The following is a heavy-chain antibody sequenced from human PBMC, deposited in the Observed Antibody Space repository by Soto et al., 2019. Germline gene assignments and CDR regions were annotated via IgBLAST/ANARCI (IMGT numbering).Heavy chain of an antibody. V-gene: IGHV4-61*01. CDR1: GGSVSSGSHH. J-gene: IGHJ6*02. CDR3: ARDGHGMDV. Sequence: SATLSLTCTVSGGSVSSGSHHWVWIRQPPGKALEWIGYIFFTGITNYNPSLESRVTIAVDTSKNQFSLKLRSVTAADTAVYYCARDGHGMDVWGQGATVTVSS. CDR2: IFFTGIT.